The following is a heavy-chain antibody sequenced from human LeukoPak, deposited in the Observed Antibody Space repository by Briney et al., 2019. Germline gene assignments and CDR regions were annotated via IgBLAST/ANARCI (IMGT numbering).Heavy chain of an antibody. J-gene: IGHJ4*02. CDR3: ARGAYYGDNFPLHY. CDR2: MNPNSGAT. V-gene: IGHV1-2*02. CDR1: GYTFTNYY. Sequence: ASVKVSCKGSGYTFTNYYLHGVRQAPGQGGEWMGWMNPNSGATEYQQNFQGRVTMTRDTSISTAYLEVFSLTSDDAAVYYCARGAYYGDNFPLHYWGQGSLVIVSS. D-gene: IGHD4-23*01.